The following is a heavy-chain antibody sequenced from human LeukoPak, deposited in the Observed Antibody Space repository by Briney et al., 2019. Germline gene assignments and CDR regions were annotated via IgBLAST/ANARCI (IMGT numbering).Heavy chain of an antibody. V-gene: IGHV3-30*02. Sequence: PGGSLRLSCEASGFTFSSYDMHWVRQAPGKGLEWVAFISYDGSKKYYADSVKGRFTISRDNSKNTLYLQMNNLRADDTAVYYCAKARYDGEVMIAATHYWGQETLVTVSS. CDR2: ISYDGSKK. CDR1: GFTFSSYD. J-gene: IGHJ4*02. D-gene: IGHD2-15*01. CDR3: AKARYDGEVMIAATHY.